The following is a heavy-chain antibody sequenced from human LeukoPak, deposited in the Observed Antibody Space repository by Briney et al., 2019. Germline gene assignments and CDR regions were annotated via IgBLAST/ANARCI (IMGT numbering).Heavy chain of an antibody. V-gene: IGHV4-59*08. J-gene: IGHJ1*01. D-gene: IGHD3-22*01. CDR3: ARHYYDSSGYYYWEGYFQH. CDR2: IYYSGST. Sequence: SETLSLTCTVSGGSISSYYWSWIRQPPGKGLEWIGYIYYSGSTNYNPSLKSRVTMSVDTSKNQFSLKLSSVTAADTAVYYCARHYYDSSGYYYWEGYFQHWGQGTLVTVSS. CDR1: GGSISSYY.